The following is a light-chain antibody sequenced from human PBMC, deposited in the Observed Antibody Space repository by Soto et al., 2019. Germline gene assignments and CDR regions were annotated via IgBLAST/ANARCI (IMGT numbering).Light chain of an antibody. J-gene: IGKJ1*01. CDR1: LSVSSN. CDR3: QQYKNWPRT. Sequence: EIVMTQSPATLSVSPGEGATLSCRASLSVSSNLAWYQQKPGQAPRLLIYGTSTRATGIPARFSGSGSGTEFTLTISSLQSEDFEVYYCQQYKNWPRTLGQGTKVDIK. CDR2: GTS. V-gene: IGKV3-15*01.